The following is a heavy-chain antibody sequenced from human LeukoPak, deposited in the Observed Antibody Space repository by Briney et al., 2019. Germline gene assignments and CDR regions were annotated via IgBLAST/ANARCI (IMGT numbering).Heavy chain of an antibody. Sequence: GGSLRLSCAASGFTFSDYSMNWVRQAPGKGLEWVSSISRSSRHVYYAGSVKGRFTISRDNAKNSLYLQMNTLRAEDTAVYYCARDFTVETTAYFHNWGQGTLVTVSS. V-gene: IGHV3-21*01. D-gene: IGHD4-17*01. CDR2: ISRSSRHV. J-gene: IGHJ1*01. CDR3: ARDFTVETTAYFHN. CDR1: GFTFSDYS.